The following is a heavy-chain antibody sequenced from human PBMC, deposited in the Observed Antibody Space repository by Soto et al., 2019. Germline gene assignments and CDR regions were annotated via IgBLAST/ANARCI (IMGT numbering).Heavy chain of an antibody. Sequence: GGSLRLSCTASGFTFGDYAMSWFRQAPGKGLEWVGFIRSKAYGGTTEYAASVKGRFTISRDDSKSIAYLQMNSLKTEDTAVYYCTGYSGYDLWFDYWGQGTLVTVSS. CDR1: GFTFGDYA. V-gene: IGHV3-49*03. D-gene: IGHD5-12*01. CDR3: TGYSGYDLWFDY. CDR2: IRSKAYGGTT. J-gene: IGHJ4*02.